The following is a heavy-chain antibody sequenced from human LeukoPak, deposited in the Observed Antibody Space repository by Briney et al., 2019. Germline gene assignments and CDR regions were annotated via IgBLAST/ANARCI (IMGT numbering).Heavy chain of an antibody. D-gene: IGHD3-22*01. CDR2: INPSGGST. V-gene: IGHV1-46*01. CDR1: GYTFTSYY. CDR3: ARDLEGYYDSSGVDWFAP. J-gene: IGHJ5*02. Sequence: ASVKVSCKASGYTFTSYYMHWVRQAPGQGLEWMGIINPSGGSTSYAQKFQGRVTMTRDTSTSTVYMELSSLRSEDTAVYYCARDLEGYYDSSGVDWFAPWGQGTLVPSPQ.